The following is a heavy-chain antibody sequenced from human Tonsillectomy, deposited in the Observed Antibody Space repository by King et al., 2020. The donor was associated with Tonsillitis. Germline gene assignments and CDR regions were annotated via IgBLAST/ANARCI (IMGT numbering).Heavy chain of an antibody. J-gene: IGHJ4*02. V-gene: IGHV3-7*01. D-gene: IGHD3-16*01. CDR2: IKKDGGEK. CDR3: ARDSMITFGGVDH. CDR1: GFTFSNYW. Sequence: VQLVESGGGLVQPGGSLRLSCVASGFTFSNYWMSWVRQAPGKGLEWVANIKKDGGEKYYVDSVKGRFTISRDNAKNSLYLQMNGLRAGDTALYYCARDSMITFGGVDHWGQGTLVTVSS.